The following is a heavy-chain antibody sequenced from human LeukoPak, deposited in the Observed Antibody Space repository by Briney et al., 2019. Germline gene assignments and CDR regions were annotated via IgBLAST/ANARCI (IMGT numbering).Heavy chain of an antibody. Sequence: PSETLSLTCAVYGGSFSGYYWSWIRQPPGKGLEWIGEINHSGSTNYNPSLKSRVTISVDTSKNQFSLKLSSVTAADTAVYYCARGVLYIGSVWGSYRYPKFDYWGQGTLVTVSS. CDR1: GGSFSGYY. V-gene: IGHV4-34*01. J-gene: IGHJ4*02. CDR3: ARGVLYIGSVWGSYRYPKFDY. CDR2: INHSGST. D-gene: IGHD3-16*02.